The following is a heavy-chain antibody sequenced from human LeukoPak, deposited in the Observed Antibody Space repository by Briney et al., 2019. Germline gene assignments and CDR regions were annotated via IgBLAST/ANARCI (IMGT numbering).Heavy chain of an antibody. D-gene: IGHD5-12*01. Sequence: ASVKVSCKASGYTFTGYYMHWVRQAPGQGLEWMGWINPNSGGTNYAQKFQGRVTMTRDTSISTAYMELSRLRSDDTAMYYCASGTVYSGYDLSYWGQGTLVTVSS. V-gene: IGHV1-2*02. CDR1: GYTFTGYY. J-gene: IGHJ4*02. CDR2: INPNSGGT. CDR3: ASGTVYSGYDLSY.